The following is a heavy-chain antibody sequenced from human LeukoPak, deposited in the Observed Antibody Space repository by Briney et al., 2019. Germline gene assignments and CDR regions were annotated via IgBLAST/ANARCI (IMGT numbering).Heavy chain of an antibody. CDR2: IKLDGSEK. CDR3: ARQQLPGIAAAYYFDY. Sequence: GGSLRLSCVASGFTFGKYWMSWVRQAPGKGLEWVANIKLDGSEKNYVDSVKGRFTISRDNTKNSLYLQMNNLRAEDTAVYYCARQQLPGIAAAYYFDYWGQGTLVTVSS. CDR1: GFTFGKYW. D-gene: IGHD6-13*01. V-gene: IGHV3-7*01. J-gene: IGHJ4*02.